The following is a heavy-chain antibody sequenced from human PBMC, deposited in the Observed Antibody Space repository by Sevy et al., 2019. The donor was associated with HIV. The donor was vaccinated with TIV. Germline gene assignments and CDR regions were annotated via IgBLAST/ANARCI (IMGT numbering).Heavy chain of an antibody. Sequence: GGSLRLSCVASGFTFSDHYMEWVRQAPGKGLEWVGRIRNKDDGYTTEYAASVEGRFIISRDESKNSLYVQMNSLKAEDTAVYYCATHAGIAAAGRVFDFWGQGTLVTVSS. CDR3: ATHAGIAAAGRVFDF. V-gene: IGHV3-72*01. CDR2: IRNKDDGYTT. J-gene: IGHJ4*02. D-gene: IGHD6-13*01. CDR1: GFTFSDHY.